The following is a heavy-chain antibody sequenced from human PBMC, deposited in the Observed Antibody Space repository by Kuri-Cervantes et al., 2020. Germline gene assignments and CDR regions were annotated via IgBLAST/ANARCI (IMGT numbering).Heavy chain of an antibody. CDR3: ARGGAVVTLWGVYFDY. V-gene: IGHV3-30*08. D-gene: IGHD3-16*01. CDR2: ISYDGSNK. Sequence: GESLKISCAASAFTFSKYAMHWVRQTPGKGLEWVAVISYDGSNKYYADSLKGRFTISRDNSKNTMYLQMNSLRAEDTAVYYCARGGAVVTLWGVYFDYWGQGTLVTVSS. CDR1: AFTFSKYA. J-gene: IGHJ4*02.